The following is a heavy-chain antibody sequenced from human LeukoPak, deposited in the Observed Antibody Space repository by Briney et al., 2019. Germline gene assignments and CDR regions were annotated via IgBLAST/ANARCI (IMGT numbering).Heavy chain of an antibody. CDR2: IYPGDSDT. Sequence: KHGESLKISCKGSGYSFTTYLIGWVRQMSGEGLEWMGIIYPGDSDTRYSPSFQGQVTISADKSINTAYLQWSSLKASDTAIYYCARGQYNWNDVGAFDIWGQGTLVTVSS. CDR3: ARGQYNWNDVGAFDI. J-gene: IGHJ4*02. V-gene: IGHV5-51*01. CDR1: GYSFTTYL. D-gene: IGHD1-20*01.